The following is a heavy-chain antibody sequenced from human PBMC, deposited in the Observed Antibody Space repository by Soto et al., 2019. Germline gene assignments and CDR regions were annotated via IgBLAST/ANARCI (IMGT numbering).Heavy chain of an antibody. J-gene: IGHJ5*02. CDR2: INHSGST. V-gene: IGHV4-34*01. CDR3: ARIKLAGWFDP. Sequence: QVQLQQWGAGLLKPSETLSLTCAVYGGSFSGYYWSWIRQPPGKGLEWIGEINHSGSTNYNPSLKSRVTISVDTSKNQFSLKLSSVTAADTAVYYCARIKLAGWFDPWGQGTLVTVSS. CDR1: GGSFSGYY.